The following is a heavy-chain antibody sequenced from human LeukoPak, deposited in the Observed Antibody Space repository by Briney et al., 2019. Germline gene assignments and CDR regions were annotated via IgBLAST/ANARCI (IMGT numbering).Heavy chain of an antibody. J-gene: IGHJ4*02. D-gene: IGHD3-22*01. CDR3: AKSSYYDSSGYYREYYFGY. CDR2: VSGSGGST. Sequence: GGSLRLSCAASGFNFNYVWMNWVRQAPGKGLEWVSSVSGSGGSTYYADSVKGRFTISRDNSKSTLFLQMNSLRAEDTAVYYCAKSSYYDSSGYYREYYFGYWGQGTLVTVSS. V-gene: IGHV3-23*01. CDR1: GFNFNYV.